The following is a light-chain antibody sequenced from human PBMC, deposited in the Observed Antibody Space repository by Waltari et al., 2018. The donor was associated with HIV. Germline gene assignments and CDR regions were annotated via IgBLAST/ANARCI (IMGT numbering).Light chain of an antibody. J-gene: IGLJ2*01. V-gene: IGLV2-14*01. CDR2: EVS. CDR1: TSDVGAYNF. Sequence: QSALTQPASVSGSPGQSITISCTGTTSDVGAYNFVSWYQQYPGKAPKLLISEVSNRPSGVSNRFSGSKSANTASLSISGLQAEDEADYYCAAWDDNRNAVVFGGGTKLTVL. CDR3: AAWDDNRNAVV.